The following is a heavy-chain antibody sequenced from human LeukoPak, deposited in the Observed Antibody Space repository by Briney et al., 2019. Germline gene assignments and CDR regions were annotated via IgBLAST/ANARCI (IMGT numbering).Heavy chain of an antibody. V-gene: IGHV3-23*01. CDR1: GFTFSTYA. CDR3: AKDWMTSSEDDAFDV. J-gene: IGHJ3*01. D-gene: IGHD1-14*01. Sequence: GGSLRLSCAASGFTFSTYAMNWVRQAPEKGLEWVSAIGNRGSSTLYADSVKGRFTISRVNSKNTLFLQMNSLRADDTAVYYCAKDWMTSSEDDAFDVWGPGTMVTVSS. CDR2: IGNRGSST.